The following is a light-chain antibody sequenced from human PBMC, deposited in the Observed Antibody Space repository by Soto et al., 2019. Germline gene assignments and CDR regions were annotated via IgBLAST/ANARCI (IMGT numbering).Light chain of an antibody. Sequence: EIVMTHSPATLSVSPGGRATLSCRASQSIGDTLAWYQQKPGQAPRLLIYGASNRATGIPDRFSGSGSGKDFTLTISRLEPEDFAVYYCKQYGSSGKFGQGTKVDIK. V-gene: IGKV3-20*01. CDR1: QSIGDT. CDR3: KQYGSSGK. J-gene: IGKJ1*01. CDR2: GAS.